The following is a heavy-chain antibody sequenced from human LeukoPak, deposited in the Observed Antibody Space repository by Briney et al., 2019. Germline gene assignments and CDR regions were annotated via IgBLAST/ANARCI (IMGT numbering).Heavy chain of an antibody. D-gene: IGHD2/OR15-2a*01. CDR1: GFTVSSNY. J-gene: IGHJ3*02. Sequence: GSLRLSCAASGFTVSSNYMSWVRQVPGKGLEWVSLIYSGGTTYYADSVKGRFTISRDNSKNTVHLQMNNLRAEDTAMYFCARRLYIVRGAFDIWGQGTMVTVSS. CDR2: IYSGGTT. CDR3: ARRLYIVRGAFDI. V-gene: IGHV3-53*01.